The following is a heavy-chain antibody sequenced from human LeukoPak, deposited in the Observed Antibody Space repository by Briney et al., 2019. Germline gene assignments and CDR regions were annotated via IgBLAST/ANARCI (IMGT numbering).Heavy chain of an antibody. Sequence: QPGGSLRLSCAASGFTFSSYAMHWVRQAPGKGLEWVAVISYDGSNKYYADSVKGRFTISRGNSKNTLYLQMNSLRAEDTAVYYCARDLANSGYDYFAYYYYYGMDVWGQGTTVTVSS. CDR2: ISYDGSNK. V-gene: IGHV3-30-3*01. J-gene: IGHJ6*02. D-gene: IGHD5-12*01. CDR3: ARDLANSGYDYFAYYYYYGMDV. CDR1: GFTFSSYA.